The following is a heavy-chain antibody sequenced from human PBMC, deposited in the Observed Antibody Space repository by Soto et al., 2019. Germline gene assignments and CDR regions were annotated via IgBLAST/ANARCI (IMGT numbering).Heavy chain of an antibody. Sequence: QLVQSGSDVKKPGSSVKVSCQASGGTFSGYVVTWVRQAPGQGLEWMGEFVPLFGTTNYAQRFSGRITITAEESRSTGYMELTTLRSDETAVYYCATHGLGVSSPPYCDTWGQGTLVTVSS. CDR2: FVPLFGTT. CDR1: GGTFSGYV. CDR3: ATHGLGVSSPPYCDT. V-gene: IGHV1-69*01. D-gene: IGHD2-15*01. J-gene: IGHJ5*02.